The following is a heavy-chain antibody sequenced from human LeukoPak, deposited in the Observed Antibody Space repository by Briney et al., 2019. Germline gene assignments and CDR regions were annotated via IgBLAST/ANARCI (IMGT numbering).Heavy chain of an antibody. V-gene: IGHV3-7*01. Sequence: PGGSLRLSCAASGFTFTSYWMTWVRQAPGKGLEWVANIQQDGSEKNYVDSAKGRFTISRDNTKNSLYLQMNSLRAEDTAVYYCAGAAGWYQAYWAQGTQVTVSS. D-gene: IGHD2-15*01. CDR2: IQQDGSEK. CDR1: GFTFTSYW. CDR3: AGAAGWYQAY. J-gene: IGHJ4*02.